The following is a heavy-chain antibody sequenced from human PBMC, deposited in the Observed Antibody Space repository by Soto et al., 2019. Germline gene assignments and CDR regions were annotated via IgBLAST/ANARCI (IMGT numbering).Heavy chain of an antibody. CDR2: ISSSGSTM. V-gene: IGHV3-11*01. CDR1: GFTFSDYY. CDR3: ARSNTRYDFWSGYCGV. Sequence: GGSLRLSCAASGFTFSDYYMSWIRQAPGKGLEWVSYISSSGSTMYYADSVKGRFTISRDNAKNSLYLQMNSLRAEDTALYYCARSNTRYDFWSGYCGVWGKGTTVTVSS. D-gene: IGHD3-3*01. J-gene: IGHJ6*04.